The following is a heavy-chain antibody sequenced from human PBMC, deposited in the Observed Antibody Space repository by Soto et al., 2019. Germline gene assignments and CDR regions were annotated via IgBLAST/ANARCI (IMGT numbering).Heavy chain of an antibody. D-gene: IGHD1-26*01. J-gene: IGHJ3*02. V-gene: IGHV3-21*01. CDR3: AGMFNWVGATGDAFDI. Sequence: GGSLRLSCAASGFTFSSYSMNWVRQAPGKGLEWVSSISSSSSYIYYADSVKGRFTISRDNAKNSLYLQMNSLRAEDTAVYYCAGMFNWVGATGDAFDIWGQETMVTVSS. CDR1: GFTFSSYS. CDR2: ISSSSSYI.